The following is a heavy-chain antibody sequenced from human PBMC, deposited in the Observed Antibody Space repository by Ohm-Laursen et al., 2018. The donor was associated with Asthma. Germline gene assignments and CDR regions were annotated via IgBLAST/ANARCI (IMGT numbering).Heavy chain of an antibody. CDR3: ARDRITMVRGADYYYYYGMDV. Sequence: SLRLSCAASGFTFSSYGMHWVRQAPGKGLEWVAVISYDGSNKYYADSVKGRFTISRDNSKNTLYLQMNSLRAEDTAVYYCARDRITMVRGADYYYYYGMDVWGQGTTVTVSS. J-gene: IGHJ6*02. V-gene: IGHV3-30*03. CDR1: GFTFSSYG. CDR2: ISYDGSNK. D-gene: IGHD3-10*01.